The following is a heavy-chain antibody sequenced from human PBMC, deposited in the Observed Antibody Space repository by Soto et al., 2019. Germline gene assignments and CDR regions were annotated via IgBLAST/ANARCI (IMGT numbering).Heavy chain of an antibody. CDR3: AAGGGLPRYY. D-gene: IGHD5-12*01. V-gene: IGHV4-34*01. J-gene: IGHJ4*02. CDR2: INHSGST. Sequence: PSETLSLTCAVYGGSFSGYYWSWFRQPPGKGLEWIGEINHSGSTNYNPSLKSRVTISVDRSKNQFSLKLSSVTAADTAVYYCAAGGGLPRYYWGQGTLVTVSS. CDR1: GGSFSGYY.